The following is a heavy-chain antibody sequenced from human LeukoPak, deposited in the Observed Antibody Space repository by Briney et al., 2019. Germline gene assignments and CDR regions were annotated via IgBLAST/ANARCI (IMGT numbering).Heavy chain of an antibody. D-gene: IGHD3-3*01. CDR2: IWYDGSNK. Sequence: GGSLRLSCAASGFTFSSYGMHWVRQAPGKGLEWVAVIWYDGSNKYYADSVKGRFTISRDNSKNTLYLQMNSLRAEDTAVYYCTTDDFWSGSDYWGQGTLVTVSS. J-gene: IGHJ4*02. V-gene: IGHV3-33*01. CDR1: GFTFSSYG. CDR3: TTDDFWSGSDY.